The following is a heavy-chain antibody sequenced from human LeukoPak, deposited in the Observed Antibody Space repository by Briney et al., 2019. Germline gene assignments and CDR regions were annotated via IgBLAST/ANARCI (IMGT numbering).Heavy chain of an antibody. Sequence: ASVKVSCKASGYTFTSYYIHWVRQAPGQGLEWMGIINPSAGSTSYAQKFQGRVTMTRDKSTSTLYMELSSLRSEDTAVYYCARPTRPRDNTAIFDYWGQGALVTVSS. CDR2: INPSAGST. J-gene: IGHJ4*02. CDR1: GYTFTSYY. V-gene: IGHV1-46*03. CDR3: ARPTRPRDNTAIFDY. D-gene: IGHD1-1*01.